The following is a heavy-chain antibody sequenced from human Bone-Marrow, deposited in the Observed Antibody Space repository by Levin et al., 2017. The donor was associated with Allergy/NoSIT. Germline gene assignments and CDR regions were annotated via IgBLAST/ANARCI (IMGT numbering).Heavy chain of an antibody. CDR3: ARHLGGSSHFREFYGIDV. CDR1: GFSFTTYW. Sequence: GGSLRLSCEVSGFSFTTYWIGWLRQLPGKGLEWMGIIYPGDFDTKYSPSFQGHVTISADKSTNTAYLHWSSLKASDTATYYCARHLGGSSHFREFYGIDVWGQGTTVTVSS. CDR2: IYPGDFDT. D-gene: IGHD3-16*01. J-gene: IGHJ6*02. V-gene: IGHV5-51*01.